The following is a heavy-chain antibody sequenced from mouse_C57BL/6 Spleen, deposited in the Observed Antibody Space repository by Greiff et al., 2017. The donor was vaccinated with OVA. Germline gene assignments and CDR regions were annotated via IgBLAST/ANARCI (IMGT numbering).Heavy chain of an antibody. D-gene: IGHD1-1*01. CDR1: GFTFSSYG. J-gene: IGHJ2*01. Sequence: EVQVVESGGDLVKPGGSLKLSCAASGFTFSSYGMSWVRQTPGKRLEWVATISSGGSYTYYPDSVKGRFTISRDNAKNTLYLQMSSLKSEDTAMYYCARATTVVAERYYFDYWGQGTTLTVSS. CDR2: ISSGGSYT. V-gene: IGHV5-6*01. CDR3: ARATTVVAERYYFDY.